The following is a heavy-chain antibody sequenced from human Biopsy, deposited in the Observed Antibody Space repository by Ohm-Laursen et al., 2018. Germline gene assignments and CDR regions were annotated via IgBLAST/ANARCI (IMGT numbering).Heavy chain of an antibody. V-gene: IGHV3-11*01. J-gene: IGHJ4*02. CDR2: ISSGATNT. Sequence: SLRLSCAASGFTFSDYFMSWVRQAPGKGLEWISYISSGATNTNYADSVKGRFTISRDNAKNSLHLQMNSLRPEDTAVYYCARTRLSIVIKPADVVFDNWGQGTLVTVSS. CDR1: GFTFSDYF. D-gene: IGHD2-2*01. CDR3: ARTRLSIVIKPADVVFDN.